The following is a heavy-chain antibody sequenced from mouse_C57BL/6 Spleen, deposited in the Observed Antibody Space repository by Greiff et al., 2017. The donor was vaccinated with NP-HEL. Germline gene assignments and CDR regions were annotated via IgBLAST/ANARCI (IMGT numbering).Heavy chain of an antibody. V-gene: IGHV1-19*01. J-gene: IGHJ2*01. CDR3: ARKGTAQALDY. CDR1: GYTFTDYY. Sequence: EVQLQQSGPVLVKPGASVKMSCKASGYTFTDYYMNWVKQSHGKSLEWIGVINPYNGGTSYNQKFKGKATLTVDKSSSTAYMELNSLTSEDSAVYYCARKGTAQALDYWGQGTTLTVSS. D-gene: IGHD3-2*02. CDR2: INPYNGGT.